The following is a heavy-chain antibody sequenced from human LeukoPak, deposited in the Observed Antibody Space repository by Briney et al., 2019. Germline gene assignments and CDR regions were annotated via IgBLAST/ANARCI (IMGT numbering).Heavy chain of an antibody. V-gene: IGHV3-43*01. CDR3: AKDAYYSPISFYYYYGMDV. D-gene: IGHD2-15*01. Sequence: GGSLRLSCAASGFTFDDYTMHWVRQAPGKGLEWVSLISWDGGSTYYADSVKGRFTISRDNSKNSLYLQMNSLRTEDTALYYCAKDAYYSPISFYYYYGMDVWGQGTTVTVSS. J-gene: IGHJ6*02. CDR1: GFTFDDYT. CDR2: ISWDGGST.